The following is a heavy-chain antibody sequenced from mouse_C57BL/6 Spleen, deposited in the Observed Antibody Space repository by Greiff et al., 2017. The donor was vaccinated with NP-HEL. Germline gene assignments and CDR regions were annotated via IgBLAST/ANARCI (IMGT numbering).Heavy chain of an antibody. CDR2: ISDGGSYT. V-gene: IGHV5-4*01. D-gene: IGHD6-5*01. CDR1: GFTFSSYA. Sequence: EVQLVESGGGLVKPGGSLKLSCAASGFTFSSYAMSWVRQTPEKRLEWVATISDGGSYTYYPDNVKGRFTISRDNAKNNLYLQISHLKAEDTAMYYCARGQPTSWFAYWGQGTLVTVSA. CDR3: ARGQPTSWFAY. J-gene: IGHJ3*01.